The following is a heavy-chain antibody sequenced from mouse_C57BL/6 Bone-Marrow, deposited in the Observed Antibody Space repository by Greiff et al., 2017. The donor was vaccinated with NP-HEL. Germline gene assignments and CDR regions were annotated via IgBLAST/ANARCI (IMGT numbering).Heavy chain of an antibody. D-gene: IGHD1-1*01. CDR2: IDPSDSYT. CDR1: GYTFTSYW. CDR3: ARERDYYGAMDY. J-gene: IGHJ4*01. V-gene: IGHV1-69*01. Sequence: QVQLQQPGAELVMPGASVKLSCKASGYTFTSYWMHWVKQRPGQGLEWIGEIDPSDSYTNYNRKFKGKSTLTVDKSSSTAYMQLSSLTSEDSAVYYCARERDYYGAMDYWGQGTSVTVSS.